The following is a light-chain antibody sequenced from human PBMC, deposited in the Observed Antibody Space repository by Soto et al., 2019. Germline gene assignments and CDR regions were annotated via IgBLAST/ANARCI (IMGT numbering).Light chain of an antibody. CDR3: QLRTNWPPLFT. CDR1: QSVSSY. V-gene: IGKV3-11*01. Sequence: EIVLTQSPATLSLSPGERATLSCRASQSVSSYLAWYQQKPGQAPRLLIYDASTRATGIPARFSGSGSGTDFTLTISSLEPEDFAVYYCQLRTNWPPLFTFGPGTKVDIK. J-gene: IGKJ3*01. CDR2: DAS.